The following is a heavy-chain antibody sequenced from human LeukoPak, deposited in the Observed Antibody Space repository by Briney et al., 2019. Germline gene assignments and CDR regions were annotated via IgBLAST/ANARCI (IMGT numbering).Heavy chain of an antibody. CDR1: GYTFTSYD. Sequence: SVKVSCKASGYTFTSYDINWVRQATGQGLEWMGWMNPNSGNTGYAQKFQGRVTMTRNTSISTAYMELSSLRSEDTAVYYCARLTLGYCSSTSCPSDDYWGQGTLVTVSS. D-gene: IGHD2-2*01. V-gene: IGHV1-8*01. J-gene: IGHJ4*02. CDR3: ARLTLGYCSSTSCPSDDY. CDR2: MNPNSGNT.